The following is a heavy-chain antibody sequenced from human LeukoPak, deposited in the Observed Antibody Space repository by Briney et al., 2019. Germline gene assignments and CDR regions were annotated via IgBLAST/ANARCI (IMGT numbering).Heavy chain of an antibody. CDR3: ASLFYYDSSGYYSPDAFDI. CDR2: IKQDGSEK. V-gene: IGHV3-7*01. CDR1: GFTFSSFW. D-gene: IGHD3-22*01. J-gene: IGHJ3*02. Sequence: GGSLRLSCAASGFTFSSFWMSWVRHAPGKGLEWVAYIKQDGSEKYYVDSVKGRFTISRDNAKNSLYLQMNSLRAEDTAVYYCASLFYYDSSGYYSPDAFDIWGQGTMVTVSS.